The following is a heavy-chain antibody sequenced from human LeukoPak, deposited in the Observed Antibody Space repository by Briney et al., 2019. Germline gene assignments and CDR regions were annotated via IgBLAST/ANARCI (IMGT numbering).Heavy chain of an antibody. CDR1: GYTLTGYY. Sequence: GASVTVSCKASGYTLTGYYMHWVRQAPGQRLEWMGWINPNRGGTNYAQKFQGWVTMTRDTSISTAYMELSRLRSDDTAVYYWARVGRQQLTLYYFDYWGQGTLVTVSS. J-gene: IGHJ4*02. CDR3: ARVGRQQLTLYYFDY. CDR2: INPNRGGT. V-gene: IGHV1-2*04. D-gene: IGHD6-13*01.